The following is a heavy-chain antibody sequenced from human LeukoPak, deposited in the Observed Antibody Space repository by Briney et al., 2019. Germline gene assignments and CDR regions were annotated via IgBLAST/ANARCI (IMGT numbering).Heavy chain of an antibody. CDR3: ARDLYYYDSSGSFPFDY. D-gene: IGHD3-22*01. V-gene: IGHV4-4*07. CDR2: IYTGGST. J-gene: IGHJ4*02. Sequence: SETLSLTCTVSGGSISSYYWSWIRQPAGKGLEWIGRIYTGGSTNYNPSLKSRVTMSVDTSKNQFSLKLSSVTAADTAVYYCARDLYYYDSSGSFPFDYWGQGTLVTVSS. CDR1: GGSISSYY.